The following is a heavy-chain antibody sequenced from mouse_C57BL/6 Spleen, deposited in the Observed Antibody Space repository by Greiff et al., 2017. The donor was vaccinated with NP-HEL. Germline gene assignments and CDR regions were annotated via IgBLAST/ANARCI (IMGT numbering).Heavy chain of an antibody. CDR1: GYTFTSYW. CDR2: IYPSDSET. Sequence: QVQLQQPGAELVRPGSSVKLSCKASGYTFTSYWMDWVKQRPGQGLEWIGNIYPSDSETHYNQKFKDKATLTVDKSSSTAYMQLSSLTSEDSAVYYCARRYSNYWDFDVWGTGTTVTVSS. V-gene: IGHV1-61*01. J-gene: IGHJ1*03. CDR3: ARRYSNYWDFDV. D-gene: IGHD2-5*01.